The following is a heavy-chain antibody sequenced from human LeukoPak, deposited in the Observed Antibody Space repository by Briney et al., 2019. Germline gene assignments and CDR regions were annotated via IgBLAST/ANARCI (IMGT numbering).Heavy chain of an antibody. V-gene: IGHV4-61*02. CDR2: IYTSGST. J-gene: IGHJ4*02. D-gene: IGHD2-21*01. CDR1: GGSSSSGSYY. Sequence: PSETLSLTCTVSGGSSSSGSYYWSWIRQPPGKGREGIGRIYTSGSTNYNPSLQSRVTISVDTSKNQFSLKLSSVTAADTAVYYCARGGGDWGFHQSDYWGQGTLVTVSS. CDR3: ARGGGDWGFHQSDY.